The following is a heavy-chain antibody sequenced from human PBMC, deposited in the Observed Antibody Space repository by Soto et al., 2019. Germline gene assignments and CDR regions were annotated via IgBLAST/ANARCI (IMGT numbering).Heavy chain of an antibody. CDR1: VFTFSSYA. D-gene: IGHD4-17*01. V-gene: IGHV3-23*01. CDR2: ISGSGGST. Sequence: VGSLRLSCASSVFTFSSYAMSWVRQAPGKGLEWVSAISGSGGSTYYADSVKGRFTISRDNSKNTLYLQMNSLRAEDTAVYYCAKGGLRWLYFDYWGQGTLVTVSS. CDR3: AKGGLRWLYFDY. J-gene: IGHJ4*02.